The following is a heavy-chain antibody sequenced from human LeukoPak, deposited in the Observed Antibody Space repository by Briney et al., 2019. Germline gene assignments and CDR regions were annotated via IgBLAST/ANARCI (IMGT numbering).Heavy chain of an antibody. CDR2: ISGSGGDT. CDR1: GFTFSSYS. D-gene: IGHD5-18*01. CDR3: ARAGRGYSYGYSPFDY. V-gene: IGHV3-21*01. Sequence: GGSLRLSCAASGFTFSSYSMSWVRQAPGKGLEWVSVISGSGGDTFYADSVKGRFTISRDNAKNSLYLQMNSLRAEDTAVYYCARAGRGYSYGYSPFDYWGQGTLVTVSS. J-gene: IGHJ4*02.